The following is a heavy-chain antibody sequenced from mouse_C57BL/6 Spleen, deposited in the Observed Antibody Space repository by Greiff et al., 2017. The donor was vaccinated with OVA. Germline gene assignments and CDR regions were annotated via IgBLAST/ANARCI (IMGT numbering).Heavy chain of an antibody. J-gene: IGHJ2*01. CDR3: ARNNDFDY. CDR1: GYTFTSYW. V-gene: IGHV1-50*01. Sequence: QVQLQQPGAELVKPGASVKLSCKASGYTFTSYWMQWVKQRPGQGLEWIGEIDPSDSYTNYNQKFKGKATLTVDTSSSTAYMQLSSLTSEDSAVYYCARNNDFDYWGQGTTLTVSS. CDR2: IDPSDSYT.